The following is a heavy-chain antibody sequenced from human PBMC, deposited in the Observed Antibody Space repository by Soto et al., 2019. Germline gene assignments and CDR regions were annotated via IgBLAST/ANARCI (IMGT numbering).Heavy chain of an antibody. V-gene: IGHV4-59*08. CDR1: GGSISSYY. Sequence: RSLTCTVSGGSISSYYWSWIRQPPGKGLEWIGYIYYSGSTNYNPSLKSRVTISVDTSKNQFSLKLSSVTAADTAVYYCARLGYYDSSGYYVGYWGQGTLVTVSS. J-gene: IGHJ4*02. CDR2: IYYSGST. D-gene: IGHD3-22*01. CDR3: ARLGYYDSSGYYVGY.